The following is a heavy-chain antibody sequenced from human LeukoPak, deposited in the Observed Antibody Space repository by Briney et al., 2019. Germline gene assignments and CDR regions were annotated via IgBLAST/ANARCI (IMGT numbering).Heavy chain of an antibody. Sequence: GGSLRLSCAASGFTFRNYVMTWVRQAPGTGLEWVSGISGSGGSIYYADSVKGRFTISRDNSKNTLYLQMNSLRAEDTAIYYCAKELHDFTDYYMDVWGKGTTVTVSS. CDR3: AKELHDFTDYYMDV. CDR2: ISGSGGSI. V-gene: IGHV3-23*01. J-gene: IGHJ6*03. CDR1: GFTFRNYV. D-gene: IGHD3-3*01.